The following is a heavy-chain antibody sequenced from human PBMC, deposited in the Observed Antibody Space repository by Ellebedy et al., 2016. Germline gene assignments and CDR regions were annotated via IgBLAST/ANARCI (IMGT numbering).Heavy chain of an antibody. Sequence: HTGGSLRLSCAASGFTFSSYWIHWVRQAPGKGLVWVSRINNDGSGTVYADTVKGRFTISRDNSKNTLYLQMNSLRAEDTAVYYCARDGGGQQLVRRWYFDLWGRGTLVTVSS. D-gene: IGHD6-13*01. J-gene: IGHJ2*01. CDR2: INNDGSGT. CDR3: ARDGGGQQLVRRWYFDL. V-gene: IGHV3-74*01. CDR1: GFTFSSYW.